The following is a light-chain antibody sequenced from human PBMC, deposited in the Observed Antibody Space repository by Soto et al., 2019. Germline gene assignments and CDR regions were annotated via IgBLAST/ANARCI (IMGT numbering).Light chain of an antibody. CDR1: QNINAW. CDR2: DAS. CDR3: QQRSNWIT. Sequence: DIHMTQSPSSLSVSVGDRVTITCRTSQNINAWLAWYQQRPGQAPKLLIYDASTVQSGVPPRFSGSGSGTEFTLTISSVEPEDFAVYYCQQRSNWITFGQGTRLEIK. V-gene: IGKV1-5*01. J-gene: IGKJ5*01.